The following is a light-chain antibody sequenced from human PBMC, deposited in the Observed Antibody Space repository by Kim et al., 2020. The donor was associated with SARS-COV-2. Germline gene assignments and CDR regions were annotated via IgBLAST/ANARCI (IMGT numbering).Light chain of an antibody. CDR2: GTS. J-gene: IGKJ2*01. CDR3: QQSYSQPS. V-gene: IGKV1-39*01. Sequence: IQMTQSPSSLSASVGDTVTITCRAGQNIEIYLNWYQQKPGKAPTLLLYGTSTLHSGVASRFSGSGFGSEFTLTIASLQPEDSATYYCQQSYSQPSLGPGTKLEI. CDR1: QNIEIY.